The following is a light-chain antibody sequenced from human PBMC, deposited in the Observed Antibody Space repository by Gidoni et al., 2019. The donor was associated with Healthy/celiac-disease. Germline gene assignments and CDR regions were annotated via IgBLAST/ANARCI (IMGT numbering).Light chain of an antibody. CDR3: QSYDGSLSGHVV. J-gene: IGLJ2*01. V-gene: IGLV1-40*01. CDR1: SSNTGAGYD. CDR2: GNT. Sequence: QSVLTQPPSVSGAPGQRATISCTGSSSNTGAGYDVHWYQQLPGTAPKPLIYGNTNQPSGVPDRFACSTSGTSASLAITGLQGEEEADYYCQSYDGSLSGHVVFGGGTKLTVL.